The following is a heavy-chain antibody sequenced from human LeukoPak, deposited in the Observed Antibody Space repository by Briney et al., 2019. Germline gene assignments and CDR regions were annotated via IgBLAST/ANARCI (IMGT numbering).Heavy chain of an antibody. CDR3: VKEGLQHCTSTSCYDLQF. Sequence: PGGSLRLSCAASGFTFDEYSMHWVRQTPGKGLEWVSLITWNGGGRSYADSVRGRFTISRDNNMRSLYLQMNSLTTEDTALYFCVKEGLQHCTSTSCYDLQFWGQGTLVTVSS. CDR1: GFTFDEYS. J-gene: IGHJ4*02. CDR2: ITWNGGGR. D-gene: IGHD2-2*01. V-gene: IGHV3-43*01.